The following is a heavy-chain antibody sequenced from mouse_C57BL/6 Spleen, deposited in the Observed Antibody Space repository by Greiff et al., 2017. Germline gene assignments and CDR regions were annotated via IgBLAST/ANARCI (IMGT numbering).Heavy chain of an antibody. CDR3: ARSGSSYDYFDY. V-gene: IGHV1-66*01. CDR1: GCSFTSYY. D-gene: IGHD1-1*01. CDR2: IYPGSGNT. J-gene: IGHJ2*01. Sequence: QVQLKQSGPELVKPGASVKISCKASGCSFTSYYIHWVKQRPGQGLEWIGWIYPGSGNTKYNEKFKGKATLTADTSSSTAYMQLSSLTSEDSAVYYCARSGSSYDYFDYWGQGTTLTVSS.